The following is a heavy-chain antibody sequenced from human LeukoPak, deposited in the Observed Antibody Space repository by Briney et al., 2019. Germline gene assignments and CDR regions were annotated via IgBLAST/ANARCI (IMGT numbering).Heavy chain of an antibody. Sequence: SETLSLTCAVSGGSISSSNWWSWVRQPPGKGLEWIGEIYHSGSTNYNPSLKSRVTISVDTSKNQFSLKLSSVTAADTAVYYCARGPPVLRYFVGYNWFDPWGQGTLVTVSS. CDR1: GGSISSSNW. CDR2: IYHSGST. CDR3: ARGPPVLRYFVGYNWFDP. J-gene: IGHJ5*02. V-gene: IGHV4-4*02. D-gene: IGHD3-9*01.